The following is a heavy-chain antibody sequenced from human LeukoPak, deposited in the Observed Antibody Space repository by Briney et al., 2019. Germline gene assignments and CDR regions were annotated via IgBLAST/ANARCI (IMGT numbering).Heavy chain of an antibody. CDR2: IIPILGIA. D-gene: IGHD6-13*01. Sequence: ASVKVSCKASGGTFSSYAISWVRQAPGQGLEWMGRIIPILGIANYAQKFQGRVTITADKSTSTAYMELSSLRSEDTAVYYCARAGASDSSSSEGDYWGQGTLVTVSS. CDR3: ARAGASDSSSSEGDY. V-gene: IGHV1-69*04. J-gene: IGHJ4*02. CDR1: GGTFSSYA.